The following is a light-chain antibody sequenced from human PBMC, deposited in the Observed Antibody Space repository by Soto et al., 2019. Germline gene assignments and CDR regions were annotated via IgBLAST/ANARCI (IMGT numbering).Light chain of an antibody. CDR3: QQYIRSPPGFT. CDR1: QSVSSTY. CDR2: GAS. J-gene: IGKJ3*01. V-gene: IGKV3-20*01. Sequence: EIVLTQSPGTLSLFPGERATLSCRARQSVSSTYFAWYRQKPGQPPSLLIYGASNRATGVPDMFSGSGSGPDFTLTISRLEPEDFAVYYSQQYIRSPPGFTFGPGTTVEIK.